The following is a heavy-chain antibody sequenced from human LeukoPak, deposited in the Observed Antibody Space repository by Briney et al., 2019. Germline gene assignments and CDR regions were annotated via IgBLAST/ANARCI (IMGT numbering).Heavy chain of an antibody. CDR2: IYSGGST. CDR1: GMTFSTYS. V-gene: IGHV3-53*01. J-gene: IGHJ4*02. D-gene: IGHD5-24*01. CDR3: ARDEVEYILGY. Sequence: GGSLRHSCAASGMTFSTYSMNWVRQTPGKGLEWVSVIYSGGSTYYADSVKGRFTISRDNSKNTLYLQMNSLRAEDTAVYYCARDEVEYILGYWGQGTLVTVSS.